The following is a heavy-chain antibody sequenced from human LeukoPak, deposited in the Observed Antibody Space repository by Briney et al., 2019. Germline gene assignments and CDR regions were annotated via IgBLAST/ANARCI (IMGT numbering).Heavy chain of an antibody. Sequence: ATVKVSCKASGYTFTSYGISWVRQAPGQGLEWMGWISAYNGNTNYAQKLQGRVTMTRNTSISTAYMELSSLRSEDTAVYYCARGGYSGYAEDWGQGTLVTVSS. CDR1: GYTFTSYG. CDR2: ISAYNGNT. J-gene: IGHJ4*02. D-gene: IGHD5-12*01. V-gene: IGHV1-18*01. CDR3: ARGGYSGYAED.